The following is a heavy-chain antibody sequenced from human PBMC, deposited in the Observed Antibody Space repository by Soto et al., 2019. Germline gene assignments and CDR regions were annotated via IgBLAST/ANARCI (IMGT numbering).Heavy chain of an antibody. CDR1: GFTFSSYG. Sequence: GGSLRLSCAASGFTFSSYGMHWVRQAPGKGLEWVAVIWYDGSNKYYADSVKGRFTISRDNSKNTLYLQMNSLRAEDTAVYYCAREGSGYEKFRYYYYGMDVWGQGTTVTVSS. CDR3: AREGSGYEKFRYYYYGMDV. V-gene: IGHV3-33*01. J-gene: IGHJ6*02. D-gene: IGHD5-12*01. CDR2: IWYDGSNK.